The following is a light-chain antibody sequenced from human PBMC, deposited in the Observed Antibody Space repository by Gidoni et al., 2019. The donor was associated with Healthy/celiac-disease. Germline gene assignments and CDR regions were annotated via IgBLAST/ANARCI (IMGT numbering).Light chain of an antibody. CDR1: SSNIGAGYD. Sequence: QSVLTQPPPGSGAPGQTVTIPCTGSSSNIGAGYDVPWYPQLPGTAPKLLIFGNSNRPSGVPDRFSGSKSGTSASLAITGLQAEDEADYYCQSYDSSLSGWVFGGGTKLTVL. V-gene: IGLV1-40*01. CDR3: QSYDSSLSGWV. CDR2: GNS. J-gene: IGLJ3*02.